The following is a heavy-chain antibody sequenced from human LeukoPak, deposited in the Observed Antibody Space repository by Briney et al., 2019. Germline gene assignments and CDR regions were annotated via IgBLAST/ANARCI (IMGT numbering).Heavy chain of an antibody. V-gene: IGHV3-21*01. Sequence: PSETLSLTCAVYGGSFSGYYWSWVRQAPGKGLEWVSSISSSSSYIYYADSVKGRFTISRDNAKNSLYLQMNSLRAEDTAVYYCARDPPWTWDPKEPNAFDIWGQGTMVTVSS. CDR3: ARDPPWTWDPKEPNAFDI. CDR2: ISSSSSYI. D-gene: IGHD1-26*01. CDR1: GGSFSGYY. J-gene: IGHJ3*02.